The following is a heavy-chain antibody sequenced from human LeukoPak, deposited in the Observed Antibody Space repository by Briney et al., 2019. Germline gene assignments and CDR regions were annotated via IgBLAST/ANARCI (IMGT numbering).Heavy chain of an antibody. J-gene: IGHJ3*02. Sequence: SETLSLTCTVSGGSISSGGYYWSWIRQHPGKGLEWIGYIYYSGSTYYNPSLKSRVTISVDTSKNQFSLKLSSVTAADTAVYYCARARNYYDSSGYYFGAAFDIWGQGTMVTVSS. CDR1: GGSISSGGYY. CDR3: ARARNYYDSSGYYFGAAFDI. D-gene: IGHD3-22*01. V-gene: IGHV4-31*03. CDR2: IYYSGST.